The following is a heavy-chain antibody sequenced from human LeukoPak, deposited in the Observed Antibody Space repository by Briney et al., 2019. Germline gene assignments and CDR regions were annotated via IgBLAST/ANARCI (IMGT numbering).Heavy chain of an antibody. CDR2: TYYRSKWFI. D-gene: IGHD6-19*01. V-gene: IGHV6-1*01. J-gene: IGHJ4*02. CDR3: ARDTVAGNYFDY. Sequence: SQTLSLTCAIAGDSVSSNSATWHWIRQSPSRGLEWLGRTYYRSKWFIDYALSVKSRLTIDPDTSKNQFSLQLNSVTPEDTAVYYCARDTVAGNYFDYWGQGTLVTVSS. CDR1: GDSVSSNSAT.